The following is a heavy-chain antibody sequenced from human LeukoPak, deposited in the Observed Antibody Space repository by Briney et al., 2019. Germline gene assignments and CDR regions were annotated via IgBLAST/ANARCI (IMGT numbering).Heavy chain of an antibody. CDR2: ISSSSSYI. CDR3: AELGITMIGGV. J-gene: IGHJ6*04. D-gene: IGHD3-10*02. CDR1: GFTFSSYS. Sequence: SGGSLRLSCAASGFTFSSYSMNWVRQAPGKGLEWVSFISSSSSYIYYANSVKGRFTISRDNAKNSLYLQMNSLRAEDTAVYYCAELGITMIGGVWGKGTTVTISS. V-gene: IGHV3-21*01.